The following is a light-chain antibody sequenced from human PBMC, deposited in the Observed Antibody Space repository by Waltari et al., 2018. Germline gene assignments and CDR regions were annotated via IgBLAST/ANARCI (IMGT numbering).Light chain of an antibody. CDR2: DVY. CDR1: RRTI. V-gene: IGLV2-14*03. J-gene: IGLJ3*02. Sequence: QSTLTKPASVSGSTGQSITIPCPGVRRTIVSWYQQLPGKVPKLILYDVYNRPSGVSSRFSGSKSGNTASLTISGLQAEDEADYYCNSYTSTTTPNWVFGGGTKLTVL. CDR3: NSYTSTTTPNWV.